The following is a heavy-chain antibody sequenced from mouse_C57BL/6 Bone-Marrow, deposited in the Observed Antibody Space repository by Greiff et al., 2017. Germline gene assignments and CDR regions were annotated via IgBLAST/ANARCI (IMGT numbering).Heavy chain of an antibody. J-gene: IGHJ4*01. Sequence: VQLQQSGAELVKPGASVKISCKASGYAFSSYWMNWVKQRPGKGLEWIGQIYPGDGDTNYNGKFKGKATLTADKSSSPAYMQLSSLTSEDSAVYFCASSFYGNYAMDYWGQGTSVTVSS. CDR3: ASSFYGNYAMDY. CDR2: IYPGDGDT. D-gene: IGHD2-10*01. V-gene: IGHV1-80*01. CDR1: GYAFSSYW.